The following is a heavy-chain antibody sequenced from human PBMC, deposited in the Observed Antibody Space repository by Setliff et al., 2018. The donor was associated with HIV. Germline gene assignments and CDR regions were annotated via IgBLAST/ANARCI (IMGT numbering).Heavy chain of an antibody. CDR1: GLTFNRYW. V-gene: IGHV3-7*01. CDR3: AGSRGYFVQAE. CDR2: TKYDGSES. J-gene: IGHJ4*02. D-gene: IGHD1-1*01. Sequence: LRLSCVASGLTFNRYWMSWVRQVPGKGLEWVSNTKYDGSESYYVDSVKGRFIASTDNTRNLLYLEMNSLRAEDTAVYYCAGSRGYFVQAEWGQGTLVTVSS.